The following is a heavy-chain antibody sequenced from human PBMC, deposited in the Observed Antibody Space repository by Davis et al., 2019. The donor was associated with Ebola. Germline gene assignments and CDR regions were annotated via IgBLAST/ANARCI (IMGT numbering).Heavy chain of an antibody. CDR1: GFTFSRYW. V-gene: IGHV3-74*01. CDR2: ISTDVSST. D-gene: IGHD6-13*01. J-gene: IGHJ5*02. Sequence: GESLKISCAASGFTFSRYWMHWVRQAPGKGLVWVSRISTDVSSTSYADSVKGRFTISRDNAKNTLYLQMNSLRAEDTAVYYCARDRYSSSWLQGFGPWGQGTLVTVSS. CDR3: ARDRYSSSWLQGFGP.